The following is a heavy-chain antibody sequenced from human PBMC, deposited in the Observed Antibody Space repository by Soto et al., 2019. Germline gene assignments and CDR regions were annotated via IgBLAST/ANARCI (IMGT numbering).Heavy chain of an antibody. CDR3: AKTTVTSESYYFDY. D-gene: IGHD4-17*01. CDR2: IYYSGST. V-gene: IGHV4-31*03. CDR1: GGSISSGGYY. J-gene: IGHJ4*02. Sequence: SETLSLTCSVSGGSISSGGYYWSWIRQHPGKGLEWIGYIYYSGSTYYNPSLKSRVTISVDTSKNQFSLKLSSVTAADTAVYYCAKTTVTSESYYFDYRGKGTLVTVSS.